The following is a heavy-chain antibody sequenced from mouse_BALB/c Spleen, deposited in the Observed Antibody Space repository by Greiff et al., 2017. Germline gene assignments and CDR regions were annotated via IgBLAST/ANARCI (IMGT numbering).Heavy chain of an antibody. V-gene: IGHV2-9*02. CDR1: GFSLTSYG. CDR3: ARGGEGRFAY. Sequence: VKLMESGPGLVAPSQSLSITCTVSGFSLTSYGVHWVRQPPGKGLEWLGVIWAGGSTNYNSALMSRLSISKDNSKSQVFLKMNSLQTDDTAMYYCARGGEGRFAYWGQGTLVTVSA. CDR2: IWAGGST. J-gene: IGHJ3*01.